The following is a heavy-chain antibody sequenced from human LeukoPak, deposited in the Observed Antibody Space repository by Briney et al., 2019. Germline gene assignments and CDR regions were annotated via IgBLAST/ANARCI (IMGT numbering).Heavy chain of an antibody. J-gene: IGHJ4*02. CDR2: IYYSGST. Sequence: SETPSLTCAVYGGSFSSYYWSWIRQPPGKGLEWIGYIYYSGSTNYNPSLKSRVTISVDTSKDQFSLKLSSVTAADTAVYYCARHQRGGTAIDYWGQGTLVTVSS. CDR1: GGSFSSYY. D-gene: IGHD1-1*01. V-gene: IGHV4-59*08. CDR3: ARHQRGGTAIDY.